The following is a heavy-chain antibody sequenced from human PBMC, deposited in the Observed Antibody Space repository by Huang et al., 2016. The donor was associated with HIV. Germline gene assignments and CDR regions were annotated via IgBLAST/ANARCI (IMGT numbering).Heavy chain of an antibody. CDR2: FYYSVDA. D-gene: IGHD2-2*01. CDR3: ASGEYGKNAYDI. J-gene: IGHJ3*02. V-gene: IGHV4-39*01. CDR1: GGSITSSNHY. Sequence: QLHLQQSGPGLVRPSETLSLICTVAGGSITSSNHYWGWIRQTPGKGLEWIGNFYYSVDAYYTPSLKNRVSISIDTSKSQFSLRLSSVIATDTAVYYCASGEYGKNAYDIWGQGTVVTVSA.